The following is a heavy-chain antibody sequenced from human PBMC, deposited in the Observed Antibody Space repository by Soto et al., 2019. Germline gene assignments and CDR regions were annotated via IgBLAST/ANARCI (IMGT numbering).Heavy chain of an antibody. CDR2: ILVGSST. CDR1: GFICSSYD. CDR3: AKATATSGGAFEI. D-gene: IGHD1-1*01. Sequence: GGSLKLSCAVSGFICSSYDMSWVRQAPGKGLEWVSTILVGSSTHYEDAVKGRFTISRDTSKNTVYLQMNSLTAGDTAVYYCAKATATSGGAFEIYGQGTMVTVSS. J-gene: IGHJ3*02. V-gene: IGHV3-23*01.